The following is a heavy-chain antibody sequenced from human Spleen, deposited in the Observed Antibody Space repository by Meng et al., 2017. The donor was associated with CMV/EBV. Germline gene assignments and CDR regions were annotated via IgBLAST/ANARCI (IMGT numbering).Heavy chain of an antibody. CDR3: AREFLHSGSYYAFDY. D-gene: IGHD3-22*01. CDR2: INSSGST. J-gene: IGHJ4*02. Sequence: SQTLSLTCAVYGGSFSGYYLSWIRQPPGKGLEWIGEINSSGSTNYIPSLRSRVTISLDTSNKQVSLRLTSVTAADTTVYYCAREFLHSGSYYAFDYWGQGTLVTVSS. V-gene: IGHV4-34*01. CDR1: GGSFSGYY.